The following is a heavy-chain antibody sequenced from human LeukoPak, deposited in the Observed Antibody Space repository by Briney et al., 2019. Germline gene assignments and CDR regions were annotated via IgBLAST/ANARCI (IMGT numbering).Heavy chain of an antibody. CDR1: GFTFSTYG. Sequence: PGGSLRLSCAASGFTFSTYGMSWVRQAPGKGLEWVSALSSGGTYYADSVKGRFTISRDNSKNTLYLQMNSLRAEDTAVYYCASYGSGSFVYWGQGTLVTVSS. CDR2: LSSGGT. V-gene: IGHV3-23*01. J-gene: IGHJ4*02. CDR3: ASYGSGSFVY. D-gene: IGHD3-10*01.